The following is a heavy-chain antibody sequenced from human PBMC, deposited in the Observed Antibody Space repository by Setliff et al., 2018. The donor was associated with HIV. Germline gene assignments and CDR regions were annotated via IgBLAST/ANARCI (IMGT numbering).Heavy chain of an antibody. CDR3: AGRGGYNDWYFDY. CDR1: GGSISSGGYY. CDR2: IYYSGST. Sequence: SETLSLTCTVSGGSISSGGYYWSWIRQHPGKGLEWIGYIYYSGSTFYNPSLKSRVTISVDTSKKQFSPKLSSVTTADTAMYYCAGRGGYNDWYFDYWGQGALVTVSS. J-gene: IGHJ4*02. D-gene: IGHD5-12*01. V-gene: IGHV4-31*03.